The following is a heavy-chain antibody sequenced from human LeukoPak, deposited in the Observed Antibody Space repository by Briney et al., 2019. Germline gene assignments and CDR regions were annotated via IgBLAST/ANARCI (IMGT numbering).Heavy chain of an antibody. CDR1: GGSISSYY. Sequence: PSETLSLTCTVSGGSISSYYWSWIRQPAGKGLEWIGRIYTSGSTNYNPSLKSRVTMSVDTSKNQFSLKLSSVTAADTAVYYCARVVSRRPGLPPSYYFDYWGQGTLVTVSS. V-gene: IGHV4-4*07. CDR2: IYTSGST. J-gene: IGHJ4*02. D-gene: IGHD6-6*01. CDR3: ARVVSRRPGLPPSYYFDY.